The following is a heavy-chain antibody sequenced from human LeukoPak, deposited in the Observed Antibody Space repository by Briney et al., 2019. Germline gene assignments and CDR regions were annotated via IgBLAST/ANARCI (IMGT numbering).Heavy chain of an antibody. CDR3: ARADYDFWSGYFVNWFDP. CDR1: GYAFTSYD. Sequence: GASVKVSCKASGYAFTSYDINWVRQATGQGLEWMGWMNPNSGNTGYAQKFQGRVTMTRNTSISTAYMELSSLRSEDTAVYYCARADYDFWSGYFVNWFDPWGQGTLVTVSS. CDR2: MNPNSGNT. J-gene: IGHJ5*02. D-gene: IGHD3-3*01. V-gene: IGHV1-8*01.